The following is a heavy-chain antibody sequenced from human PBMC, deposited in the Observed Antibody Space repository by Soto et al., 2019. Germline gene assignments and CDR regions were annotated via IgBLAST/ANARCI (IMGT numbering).Heavy chain of an antibody. CDR3: AKGSSSSRPYYFDY. CDR1: GFTFSGFA. CDR2: ITGSGGST. J-gene: IGHJ4*02. Sequence: EVQLLESGGGLAQPGGSLRLSCAASGFTFSGFAMSWVRQAPGKGLEWVSAITGSGGSTYHADSVKGRFTISRDNSKNALYLEMNSLRADDKAVYYGAKGSSSSRPYYFDYWGQGTLDTVSS. D-gene: IGHD6-6*01. V-gene: IGHV3-23*01.